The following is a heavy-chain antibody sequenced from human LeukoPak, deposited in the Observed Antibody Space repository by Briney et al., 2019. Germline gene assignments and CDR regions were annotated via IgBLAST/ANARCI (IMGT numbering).Heavy chain of an antibody. Sequence: GASVKVSCKASGYTFTTYGISWVRQAPGQGLEWMGWISAYNGNTKYAQKLQDRVTMTTDRSTSTAYMELSSLRSEDTAVYYCARDLGGGYSGYDQDYWGQGTLVTVSS. V-gene: IGHV1-18*01. CDR2: ISAYNGNT. J-gene: IGHJ4*02. CDR1: GYTFTTYG. CDR3: ARDLGGGYSGYDQDY. D-gene: IGHD5-12*01.